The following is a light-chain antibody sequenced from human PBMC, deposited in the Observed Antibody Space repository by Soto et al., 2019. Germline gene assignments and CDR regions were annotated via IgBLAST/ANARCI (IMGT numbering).Light chain of an antibody. V-gene: IGLV2-14*01. Sequence: QSALTQPASVSGSPGQSITISCTGTSSDVGGYNYVSWYQQHPGKAPKLMIYEVSNRPSGVSNRFSGSKSGNTASLTISGLQAEDEADYYCSSYAGSSVYVFGTGTKVTVL. CDR2: EVS. J-gene: IGLJ1*01. CDR3: SSYAGSSVYV. CDR1: SSDVGGYNY.